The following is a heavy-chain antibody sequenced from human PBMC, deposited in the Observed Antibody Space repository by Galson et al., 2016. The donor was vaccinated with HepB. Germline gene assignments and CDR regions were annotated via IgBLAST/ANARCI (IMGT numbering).Heavy chain of an antibody. D-gene: IGHD3-3*01. CDR3: ARDSRATFGEPNWFDP. V-gene: IGHV3-48*03. CDR2: ISATGTTI. CDR1: GFTFSTYN. J-gene: IGHJ5*02. Sequence: SLRLSCAASGFTFSTYNMNWVRQAPGKGLDWISYISATGTTIDYADSVKGRFIISRDNAKNSLSLQMNSLRVEDTAVYYCARDSRATFGEPNWFDPWGQGTLVIVSS.